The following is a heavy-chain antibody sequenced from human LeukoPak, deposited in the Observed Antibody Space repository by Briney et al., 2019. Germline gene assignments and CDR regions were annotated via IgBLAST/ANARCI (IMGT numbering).Heavy chain of an antibody. CDR3: ARAIMLLGVIIPWYFDS. CDR1: GYTFSNYD. CDR2: MSPHSGET. V-gene: IGHV1-8*03. D-gene: IGHD3-3*01. J-gene: IGHJ4*02. Sequence: ASVKVSCKASGYTFSNYDISWVRQATGQRLEWMGWMSPHSGETNYGKKFQGRVSITRDTSLSTAYMELSGLRSEDTAVYYCARAIMLLGVIIPWYFDSWGQGTLVTVSS.